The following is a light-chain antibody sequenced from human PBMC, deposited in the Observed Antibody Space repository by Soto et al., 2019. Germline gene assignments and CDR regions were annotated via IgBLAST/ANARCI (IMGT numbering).Light chain of an antibody. CDR1: QSISTW. Sequence: DIQMTQSPSTLSASVGDRVTIPCRASQSISTWLAWYQQKPGKAPNLLIYDASSLKSGVPSRFSGSGSGTDFTLTISSLQPDDFATYYCQQYNTYSGTFGQGTKVDIK. V-gene: IGKV1-5*01. CDR2: DAS. CDR3: QQYNTYSGT. J-gene: IGKJ1*01.